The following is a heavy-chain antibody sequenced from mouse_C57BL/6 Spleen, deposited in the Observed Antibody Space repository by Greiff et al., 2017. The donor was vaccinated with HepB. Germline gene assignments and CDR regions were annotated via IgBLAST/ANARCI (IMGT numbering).Heavy chain of an antibody. CDR3: ARGKLLFDY. J-gene: IGHJ2*01. CDR2: IDPSDSYT. CDR1: GYTFTSYW. V-gene: IGHV1-69*01. D-gene: IGHD1-3*01. Sequence: QVQLQQPGAELVMPGASVKLSCKASGYTFTSYWMHWVKQRPGQGLEWIGEIDPSDSYTNYNQKFKGKSTLTVNKSSSTAYMQLSSLTSEESAVYYCARGKLLFDYWGQGTTLTVSS.